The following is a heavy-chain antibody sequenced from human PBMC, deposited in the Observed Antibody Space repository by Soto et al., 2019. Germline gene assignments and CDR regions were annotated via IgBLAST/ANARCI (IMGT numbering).Heavy chain of an antibody. V-gene: IGHV3-49*03. CDR3: TTDLSSGWGQEYDAFDI. CDR1: GFTFGDYA. CDR2: IRSKAYGGTT. J-gene: IGHJ3*02. Sequence: GGSLRLSCTASGFTFGDYAMSWFRQAPGKGLEWVGFIRSKAYGGTTEYAASVKGRFTISRDDSKNTLYLQMNSLKTEDTAVYYCTTDLSSGWGQEYDAFDIWGQGTMVTVSS. D-gene: IGHD6-19*01.